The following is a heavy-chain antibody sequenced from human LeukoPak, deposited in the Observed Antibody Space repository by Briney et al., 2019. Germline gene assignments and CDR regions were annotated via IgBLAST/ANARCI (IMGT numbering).Heavy chain of an antibody. V-gene: IGHV3-23*01. J-gene: IGHJ4*02. CDR1: GFTFSCYA. CDR3: AKGGTIVGATLDY. D-gene: IGHD1-26*01. Sequence: PGGSLRLSRVGSGFTFSCYAMNWVRQAPGQGLEWVSVISGSSVATYYANPVRGRLTISRDNSKNTPYLQMNSLRAEDTAVYYCAKGGTIVGATLDYWGQGTLVTVSS. CDR2: ISGSSVAT.